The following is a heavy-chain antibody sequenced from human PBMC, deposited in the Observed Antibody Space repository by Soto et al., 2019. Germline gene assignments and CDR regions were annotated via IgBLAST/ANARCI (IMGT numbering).Heavy chain of an antibody. D-gene: IGHD6-19*01. CDR3: AKESPGAVAGTSYYYNIMDV. Sequence: SPTLSLPCAISGDSVSSNGAAWSWIRQSPSRGLEWLGRTYYRSKWFKDYAVSVYSRITINPDTSKNQFSLQLNSVTPEDTAVYYCAKESPGAVAGTSYYYNIMDVWGQGTTVTVSS. J-gene: IGHJ6*02. CDR1: GDSVSSNGAA. CDR2: TYYRSKWFK. V-gene: IGHV6-1*01.